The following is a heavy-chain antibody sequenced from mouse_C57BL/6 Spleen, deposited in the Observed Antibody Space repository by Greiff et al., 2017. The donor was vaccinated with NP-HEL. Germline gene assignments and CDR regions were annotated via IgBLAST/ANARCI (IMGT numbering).Heavy chain of an antibody. V-gene: IGHV1-69*01. J-gene: IGHJ1*03. CDR3: ARRDGSHWYFDV. D-gene: IGHD1-1*01. CDR1: GYTFTSYW. CDR2: IDPSDSYT. Sequence: QVQLQQPGAELVMPGASVKLSCKASGYTFTSYWMHWVKQRPGQGLEWIGEIDPSDSYTTYNQKFKGKSTLTVDKSSSTAYMQLSSLTSEDSAVYYCARRDGSHWYFDVWGTGTTVTVSS.